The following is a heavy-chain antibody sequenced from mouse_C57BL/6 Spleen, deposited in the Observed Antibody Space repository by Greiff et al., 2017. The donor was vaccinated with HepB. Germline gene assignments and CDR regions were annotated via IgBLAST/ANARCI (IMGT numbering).Heavy chain of an antibody. Sequence: DVQLVESGGGLVKPGGSLKLSCAASGFTFSSYAMSWVRQTPEKRLEWVATISDGGSYTYYPDNVKGRFTISRDKAKNNLYLQMSHLKSEDTAMYYCARTTMVTPWDYWGQGTSVTVSS. CDR1: GFTFSSYA. CDR3: ARTTMVTPWDY. J-gene: IGHJ4*01. V-gene: IGHV5-4*01. D-gene: IGHD2-2*01. CDR2: ISDGGSYT.